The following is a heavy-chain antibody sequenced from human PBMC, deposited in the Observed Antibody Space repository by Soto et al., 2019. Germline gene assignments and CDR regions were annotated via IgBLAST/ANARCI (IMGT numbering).Heavy chain of an antibody. D-gene: IGHD6-19*01. V-gene: IGHV4-39*01. CDR1: GGSISSSSYY. CDR3: ASQYSSGWYGYYYYGMDV. Sequence: QLQLQESGPGLVKPSETLSLTCTVSGGSISSSSYYWGWIRQPPGKGLEWIGSIYYSGSTYYNPSLKSRVTISVDTSKQQFSLKLSSVTAADTAVYYCASQYSSGWYGYYYYGMDVWGQGTTVTVSS. CDR2: IYYSGST. J-gene: IGHJ6*02.